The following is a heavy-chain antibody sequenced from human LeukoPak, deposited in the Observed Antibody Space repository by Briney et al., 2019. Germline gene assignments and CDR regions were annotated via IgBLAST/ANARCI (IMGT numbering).Heavy chain of an antibody. CDR1: GGSISSYY. J-gene: IGHJ5*02. V-gene: IGHV4-59*01. CDR3: ARGPPRYSSRWVGNWFDP. Sequence: PSETLSLTCTVSGGSISSYYWSWIWQPPGKGLEWIGYIYSSGSTNYNPSLKSRVTTSVDTSKNQFFLELSSVTAADTAVYYCARGPPRYSSRWVGNWFDPWGQGTLVTVSS. D-gene: IGHD6-13*01. CDR2: IYSSGST.